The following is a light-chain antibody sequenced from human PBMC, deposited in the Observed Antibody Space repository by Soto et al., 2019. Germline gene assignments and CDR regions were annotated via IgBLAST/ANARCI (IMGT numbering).Light chain of an antibody. V-gene: IGKV3-11*01. CDR2: DAS. CDR1: QSVNRY. Sequence: EIVMTQSPATLSVSPGERATLSCRASQSVNRYLAWYQHKPGQAPRLLIYDASNRATGIPARFSGSGSGTDFTLTISSLEPEDFAVYYCQQRSNWPWTFGQGTKVDIK. J-gene: IGKJ1*01. CDR3: QQRSNWPWT.